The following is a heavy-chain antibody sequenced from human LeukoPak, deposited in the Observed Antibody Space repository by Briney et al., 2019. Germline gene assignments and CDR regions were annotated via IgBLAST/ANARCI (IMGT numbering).Heavy chain of an antibody. Sequence: SETLSLTCSVSDDSISSSVYYWGWIRQPPGKGLEWIGSIYYSGSTYYNPSLKTRVTISIDTSKNRFSLKLTSVTAADTAVYYCARHLITSPFDYWGQGTLATVSS. CDR1: DDSISSSVYY. D-gene: IGHD3-10*01. V-gene: IGHV4-39*07. CDR3: ARHLITSPFDY. J-gene: IGHJ4*02. CDR2: IYYSGST.